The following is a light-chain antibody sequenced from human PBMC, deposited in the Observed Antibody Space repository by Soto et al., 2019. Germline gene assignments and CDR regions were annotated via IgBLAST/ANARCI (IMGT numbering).Light chain of an antibody. CDR1: SSDVGGYNY. CDR3: QSYDSTLSARYV. CDR2: GNT. Sequence: QSVLTQPASVSGSPGQSITISCTGTSSDVGGYNYVSWYQQRPGTAPKLLIVGNTIRPSGVPDRFSASTSGTSASLAITGLQAEDEGDYYCQSYDSTLSARYVFGTGTKVTVL. J-gene: IGLJ1*01. V-gene: IGLV1-40*01.